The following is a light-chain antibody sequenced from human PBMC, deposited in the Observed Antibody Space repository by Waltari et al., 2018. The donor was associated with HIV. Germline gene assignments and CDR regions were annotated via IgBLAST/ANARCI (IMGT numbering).Light chain of an antibody. Sequence: QSALTQPASVSGSPGQSITDSCTGTSSDVGGYNSVSWYQHHPGKAPKLMIYEVSDRPSGVSNRFSGSKSGNTASLTISGLQAEDEGDYYCSAYTSSSTVVFGGGTKLTVL. V-gene: IGLV2-14*01. J-gene: IGLJ2*01. CDR1: SSDVGGYNS. CDR2: EVS. CDR3: SAYTSSSTVV.